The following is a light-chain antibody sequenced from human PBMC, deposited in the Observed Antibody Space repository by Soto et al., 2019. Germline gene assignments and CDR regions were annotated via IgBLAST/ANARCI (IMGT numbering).Light chain of an antibody. J-gene: IGKJ1*01. V-gene: IGKV3-11*01. CDR1: QSVSGY. CDR2: DAS. CDR3: QQSSKWRT. Sequence: EIVLTQSPATLSLSPGEKATLSCRASQSVSGYLAWYQQKPGQAPRLLIYDASNRATGIPARFSGSGFGTDFTLTISSLEPEAFAVYYCQQSSKWRTFGQGTKVEIK.